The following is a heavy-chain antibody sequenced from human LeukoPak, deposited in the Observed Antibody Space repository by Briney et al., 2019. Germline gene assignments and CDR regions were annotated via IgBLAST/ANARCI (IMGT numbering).Heavy chain of an antibody. CDR1: GGSISSSSYY. CDR2: IYYSGST. V-gene: IGHV4-39*01. J-gene: IGHJ1*01. CDR3: ASHYYDSSGYWIELAEYFQL. Sequence: SETLSLTCTVSGGSISSSSYYWGWIRQPPGKGLEWIGSIYYSGSTYYNPSLKSRVTISVDTSKNQFSQKLSSVTAADTAVYYCASHYYDSSGYWIELAEYFQLWGQGTLVSVSS. D-gene: IGHD3-22*01.